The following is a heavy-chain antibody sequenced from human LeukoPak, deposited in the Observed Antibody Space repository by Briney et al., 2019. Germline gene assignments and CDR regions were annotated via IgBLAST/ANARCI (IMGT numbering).Heavy chain of an antibody. Sequence: PSETLSLTCTVSGTSISSYYWSWIRQPPGKGLEWIAYFYYSGSTDFNPSLKSRVTISVDTSKNQFSLKLSSVTAADTAVYYCASYWVAFDIWGQGTMVTVSS. D-gene: IGHD2-8*02. CDR2: FYYSGST. J-gene: IGHJ3*02. CDR1: GTSISSYY. V-gene: IGHV4-59*08. CDR3: ASYWVAFDI.